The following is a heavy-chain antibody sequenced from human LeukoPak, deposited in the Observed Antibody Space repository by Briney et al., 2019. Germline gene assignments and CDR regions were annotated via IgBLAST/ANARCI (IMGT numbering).Heavy chain of an antibody. J-gene: IGHJ4*02. CDR1: GFNFNNYE. CDR2: ISSGGTT. V-gene: IGHV3-48*03. CDR3: ARDRPGNYFDY. D-gene: IGHD1-14*01. Sequence: GGSLRLSCAASGFNFNNYEMIWVRQAPGKGLEWVSHISSGGTTYNADSVKGRFTVSRDNTKNSLYLQMNSLRVDDTAVYYCARDRPGNYFDYWGQGTLVTVSS.